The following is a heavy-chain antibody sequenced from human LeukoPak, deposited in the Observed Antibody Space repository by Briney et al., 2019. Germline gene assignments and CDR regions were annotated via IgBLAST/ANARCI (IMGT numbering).Heavy chain of an antibody. D-gene: IGHD6-13*01. V-gene: IGHV1-18*01. CDR2: ISAYNGNT. CDR1: GYTFTSYG. CDR3: ARAEGPLDSSSWTWWFDP. J-gene: IGHJ5*02. Sequence: RWASVKVSCKASGYTFTSYGISWVRQAPGQGLEWMGWISAYNGNTNYAQKLQGRVTMTTDTSTGTAYMELRSLRSDDTAVYYCARAEGPLDSSSWTWWFDPWGQGTLVTVSS.